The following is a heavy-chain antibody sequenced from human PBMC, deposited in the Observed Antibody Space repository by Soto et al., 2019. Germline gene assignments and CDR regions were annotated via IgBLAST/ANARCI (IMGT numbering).Heavy chain of an antibody. CDR2: INPNSGGT. J-gene: IGHJ5*02. V-gene: IGHV1-2*02. CDR1: GYTFTDYY. Sequence: QVQLVQSGAAVKKPGASVKVSCKASGYTFTDYYVHWVRQAPGQGLEWMGWINPNSGGTKSAQKFQGRVTMTRDTSISTAYMELSRLRSDDTAVYYCARRVGRWLADNWFDPWGQGTLVTVSS. CDR3: ARRVGRWLADNWFDP. D-gene: IGHD6-19*01.